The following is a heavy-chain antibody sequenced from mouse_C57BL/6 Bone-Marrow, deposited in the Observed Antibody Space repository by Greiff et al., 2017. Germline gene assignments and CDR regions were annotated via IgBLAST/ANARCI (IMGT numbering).Heavy chain of an antibody. D-gene: IGHD1-1*02. CDR3: ARPSSLWEYYFDD. CDR1: GYAFSSSW. V-gene: IGHV1-82*01. CDR2: IYPGDGDT. J-gene: IGHJ2*01. Sequence: QVQLKESGPELVKPGASVKISCKASGYAFSSSWMNWVKQRPGKGLEWIGRIYPGDGDTNYNGKFKGKATLTADKSSSTAYMQLSSLTSEDSAVYFCARPSSLWEYYFDDWGQGTTLTVSS.